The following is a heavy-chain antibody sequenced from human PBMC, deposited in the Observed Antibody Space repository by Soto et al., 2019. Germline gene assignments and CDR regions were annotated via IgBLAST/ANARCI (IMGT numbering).Heavy chain of an antibody. CDR3: ARVEHSSGYYYFDY. Sequence: ASVKVSCKTSGYTFTSYGISWVRQAPGQGLEWMGIINPSGGSTSYAQKFQGRVTMTRDTSTSTVYMELSSLRSEDTAVYYCARVEHSSGYYYFDYWGQGTLVTVSS. V-gene: IGHV1-46*03. CDR1: GYTFTSYG. D-gene: IGHD3-22*01. CDR2: INPSGGST. J-gene: IGHJ4*02.